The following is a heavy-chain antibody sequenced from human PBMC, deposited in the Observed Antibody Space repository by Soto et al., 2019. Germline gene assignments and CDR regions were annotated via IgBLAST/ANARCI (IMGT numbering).Heavy chain of an antibody. D-gene: IGHD1-26*01. CDR3: AREGGRGSYYTGQRNFDY. CDR1: GFTFSSYA. Sequence: GGSLRLSCAASGFTFSSYAMHWVRQAPGKGLEWVAVISYDGSNKYYADSVKGRFTISRDNSKNTLYLQMNSLRAEDTAVYYCAREGGRGSYYTGQRNFDYWGQGTLVTVSS. CDR2: ISYDGSNK. V-gene: IGHV3-30-3*01. J-gene: IGHJ4*02.